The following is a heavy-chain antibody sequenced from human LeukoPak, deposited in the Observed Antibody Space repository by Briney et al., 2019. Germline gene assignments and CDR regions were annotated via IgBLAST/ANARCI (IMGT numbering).Heavy chain of an antibody. CDR3: ARRRGGDYGMYYYYYMDV. D-gene: IGHD4-17*01. Sequence: PSETLSLTCTVSGGSISSYYWSWIRQPPGKGLEWIGYIYDSGSTNYNPSLKSRVTISVDTSKNQFSLKVSSVTAADTAVYYCARRRGGDYGMYYYYYMDVWGKGTTVTVSS. CDR1: GGSISSYY. V-gene: IGHV4-59*01. CDR2: IYDSGST. J-gene: IGHJ6*03.